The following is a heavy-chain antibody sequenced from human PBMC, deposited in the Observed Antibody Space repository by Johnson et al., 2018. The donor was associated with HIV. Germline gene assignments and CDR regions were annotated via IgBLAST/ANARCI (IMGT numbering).Heavy chain of an antibody. J-gene: IGHJ3*02. D-gene: IGHD3-22*01. CDR2: IRYDGNNK. Sequence: AAGGVTFSSYGMHWVRQAPGKGLEGVAFIRYDGNNKYYVDSVKGRFTISRDNAKNSLYLQMNSLRAEDTAVYYCGRVADYYDSIAVLNAFDIWGQGTMVTVSS. V-gene: IGHV3-30*02. CDR1: GVTFSSYG. CDR3: GRVADYYDSIAVLNAFDI.